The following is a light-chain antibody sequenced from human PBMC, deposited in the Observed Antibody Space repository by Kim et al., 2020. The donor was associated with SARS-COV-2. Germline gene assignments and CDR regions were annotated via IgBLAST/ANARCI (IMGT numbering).Light chain of an antibody. J-gene: IGLJ3*02. CDR3: AAWDDSLRGV. CDR2: NNN. V-gene: IGLV1-44*01. CDR1: SSNIGSNT. Sequence: PGQSVTISCSGSSSNIGSNTVNWYQQLPGTAPKLLIYNNNQRPSGVPDRFSGSKSGTSASLAISGLQSEDEADYYCAAWDDSLRGVFGGGTQLTVL.